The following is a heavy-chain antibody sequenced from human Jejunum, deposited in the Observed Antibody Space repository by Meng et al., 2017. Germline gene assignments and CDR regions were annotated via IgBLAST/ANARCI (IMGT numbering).Heavy chain of an antibody. V-gene: IGHV4-39*07. CDR2: IYYSGST. Sequence: QLQLQGSGPGLVKPSETLSLTCTVSGGAISSNSYYWGWIRQPPGKGLEWIGGIYYSGSTYYNPSLKSRVTISIDTSKNQFSLRLSSVTAADTAVYYCTRVRDGMATIDYWGQGTLVTVSS. CDR3: TRVRDGMATIDY. J-gene: IGHJ4*02. D-gene: IGHD5-24*01. CDR1: GGAISSNSYY.